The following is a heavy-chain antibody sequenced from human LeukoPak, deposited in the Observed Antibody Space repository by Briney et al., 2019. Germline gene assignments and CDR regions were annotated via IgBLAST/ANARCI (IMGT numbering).Heavy chain of an antibody. D-gene: IGHD6-19*01. V-gene: IGHV1-2*02. CDR1: GYTFTSYD. CDR3: ARDLTAVAGYFDY. CDR2: MNPNSGGT. Sequence: ASVKVSCKASGYTFTSYDINWVRQATGQGLEWMGWMNPNSGGTNYAQKFQGRVTMTRDTSISTAYMELSRLRSDDTAVYYCARDLTAVAGYFDYWGQGTLVTVSS. J-gene: IGHJ4*02.